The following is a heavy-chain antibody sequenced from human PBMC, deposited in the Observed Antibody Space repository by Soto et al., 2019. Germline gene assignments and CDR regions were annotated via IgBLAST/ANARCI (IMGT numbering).Heavy chain of an antibody. V-gene: IGHV4-34*01. Sequence: SETLSLTCAVYGGSFSGYYWSWIRQPPGKGLEWIGEINHSGSTNYNPSLKSRVTISVDTSKNQFSLKLSSVTAADTAVYYCARGIGSSWIVYYYYYGMDVWGQGTTVTVSS. J-gene: IGHJ6*02. CDR3: ARGIGSSWIVYYYYYGMDV. CDR2: INHSGST. D-gene: IGHD6-13*01. CDR1: GGSFSGYY.